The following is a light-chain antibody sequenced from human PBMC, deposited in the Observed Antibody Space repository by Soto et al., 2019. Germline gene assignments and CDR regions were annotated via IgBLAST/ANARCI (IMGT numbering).Light chain of an antibody. CDR2: GAS. CDR3: QQYGSSPIT. CDR1: QSVSSSY. V-gene: IGKV3-20*01. Sequence: EIVLTQSPGTLSLSPGKRATLSCRASQSVSSSYLAWYQQKPGQAPRLLIYGASSRATGIPDRFSGSGSGTDFTLTISRLEPADFAVYYCQQYGSSPITFGPGTKVDIK. J-gene: IGKJ3*01.